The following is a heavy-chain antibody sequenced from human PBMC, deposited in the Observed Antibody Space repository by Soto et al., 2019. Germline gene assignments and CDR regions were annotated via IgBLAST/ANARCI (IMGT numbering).Heavy chain of an antibody. J-gene: IGHJ6*02. CDR3: AKETRPVPGKLDYYYYGMDV. D-gene: IGHD6-13*01. CDR2: ISGSGGST. Sequence: GGSLRLSCAASGFTFSSYAMSWVRQAPGKGLEWVSAISGSGGSTYYADSVKGRFTISRDNSKNTLYLQMNSLRAEDTAVYYCAKETRPVPGKLDYYYYGMDVWGQGTTVTSP. CDR1: GFTFSSYA. V-gene: IGHV3-23*01.